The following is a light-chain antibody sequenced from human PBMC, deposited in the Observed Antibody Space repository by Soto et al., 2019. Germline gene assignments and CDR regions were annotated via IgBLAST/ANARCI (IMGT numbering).Light chain of an antibody. Sequence: QSALTQPRSVSGSPGQSVTISCTGTSSDVGGYNYVSWYQQHPGKAPKLIIYDVTKRPSGVPDRFSASKFGNTASLTISGLRAADEADYYCCSYAGRYTYVFGSGTKLTVL. J-gene: IGLJ1*01. CDR1: SSDVGGYNY. CDR2: DVT. CDR3: CSYAGRYTYV. V-gene: IGLV2-11*01.